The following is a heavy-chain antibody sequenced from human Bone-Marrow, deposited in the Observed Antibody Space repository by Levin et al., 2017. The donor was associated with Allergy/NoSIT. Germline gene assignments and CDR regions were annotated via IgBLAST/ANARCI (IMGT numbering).Heavy chain of an antibody. J-gene: IGHJ6*02. CDR3: ARGLEGYYYYGMDG. CDR1: GGSISSYY. CDR2: IYYSGST. Sequence: SETLSLTCTVSGGSISSYYWSWIRQPPGKGLEWIGYIYYSGSTNYNPSLKSRVTISVDTSKNQFPLKLSSVTAADTAVYYCARGLEGYYYYGMDGWGQGTTVTVSS. V-gene: IGHV4-59*01. D-gene: IGHD5-12*01.